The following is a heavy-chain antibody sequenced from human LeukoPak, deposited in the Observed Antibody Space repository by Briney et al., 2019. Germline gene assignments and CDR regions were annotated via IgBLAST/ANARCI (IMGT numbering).Heavy chain of an antibody. J-gene: IGHJ4*02. CDR2: ISSKGGST. V-gene: IGHV3-64D*09. Sequence: GGPVRLFCSVSGLPFRKYVLHWVRPAPPKGLEYVSAISSKGGSTYYADSVEGRFTISRDNSKNTLYLQMSSLRAEDTALYYCVKMGYHDTSGWAQGTLVTVPS. D-gene: IGHD3-22*01. CDR3: VKMGYHDTSG. CDR1: GLPFRKYV.